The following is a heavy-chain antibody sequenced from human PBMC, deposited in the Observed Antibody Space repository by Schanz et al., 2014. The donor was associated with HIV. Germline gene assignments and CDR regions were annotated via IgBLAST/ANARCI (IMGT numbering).Heavy chain of an antibody. CDR1: GFTLSSYW. J-gene: IGHJ4*02. Sequence: VQLLESGGGLEQPGGSLRLSCAASGFTLSSYWMSWVRQAPGKGLEWVALIYYDGTNKYYTDSVKGRFTISRDNSKNTLYLQMNSLRAEDTSVYYCARGFQGFDYWGQGTLVTVSS. D-gene: IGHD3-10*01. CDR3: ARGFQGFDY. V-gene: IGHV3-33*08. CDR2: IYYDGTNK.